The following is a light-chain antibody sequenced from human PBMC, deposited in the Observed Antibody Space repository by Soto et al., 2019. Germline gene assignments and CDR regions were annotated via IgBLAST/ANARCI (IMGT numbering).Light chain of an antibody. CDR3: SSYTNSGTVV. CDR1: SSNVGGYHY. CDR2: DVS. V-gene: IGLV2-14*03. Sequence: QSGLTQPASVSGSPGQSITISCTGTSSNVGGYHYVSWYQQHPGKAPELMIYDVSNRPSGVSNRFSGSKSGNTASLTISGLQAEDEADYYCSSYTNSGTVVFGGGTKVTVL. J-gene: IGLJ2*01.